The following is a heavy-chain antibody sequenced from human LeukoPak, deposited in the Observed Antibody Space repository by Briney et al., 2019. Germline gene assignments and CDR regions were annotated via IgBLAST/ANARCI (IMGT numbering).Heavy chain of an antibody. D-gene: IGHD3-10*01. CDR1: GFTFSSYA. CDR3: AKAHITMVRGVIITFDY. CDR2: ISGSGGST. J-gene: IGHJ4*02. V-gene: IGHV3-23*01. Sequence: HPGGSLRLSCAASGFTFSSYAMSWVRQAPGKGLEWVSAISGSGGSTYYADSVKGRFTISRDNSKNTLYLQMNSLRAEDTAVYYCAKAHITMVRGVIITFDYWGQGTLVTVSS.